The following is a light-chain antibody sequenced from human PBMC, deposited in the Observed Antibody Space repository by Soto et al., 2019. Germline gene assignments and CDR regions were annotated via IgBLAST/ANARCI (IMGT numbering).Light chain of an antibody. CDR3: AAWDDRLSDLL. V-gene: IGLV1-44*01. Sequence: QSVLTQPPSVSGAPGQTVIISCSGSNSNIGSNPVHWYQQFPGTAPKVLIYSNYQRPSGVPDRFSGSKSGTSASLAISGLQSEDEADYYCAAWDDRLSDLLFGGGT. J-gene: IGLJ2*01. CDR1: NSNIGSNP. CDR2: SNY.